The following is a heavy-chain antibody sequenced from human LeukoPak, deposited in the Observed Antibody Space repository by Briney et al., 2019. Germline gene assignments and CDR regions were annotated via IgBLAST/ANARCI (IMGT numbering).Heavy chain of an antibody. CDR2: IGRYGGDI. D-gene: IGHD4-23*01. Sequence: PGGSLRLSCAASGFTFSSYAMTWVRQAPGKGLEWVSVIGRYGGDIHYADSVEGPFTISRDNSKNTLYLQMNSLRVEDTAIYYCAKYAPPTTVVTRFFDSWGQGTLVTVSS. CDR3: AKYAPPTTVVTRFFDS. CDR1: GFTFSSYA. J-gene: IGHJ4*02. V-gene: IGHV3-23*01.